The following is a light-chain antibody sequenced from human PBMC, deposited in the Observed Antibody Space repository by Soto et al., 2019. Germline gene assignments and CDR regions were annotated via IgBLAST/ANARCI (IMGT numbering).Light chain of an antibody. CDR1: QSIRSY. Sequence: DIQMTQSPSSLSASVGDRVTITCRASQSIRSYLNWYQQKPGKAPKLLIYAASSLQSGVPSRFSGSGSGTDFTLTISSLQPEDFATYYYQQSYSTPNTFGEGTKLEIK. J-gene: IGKJ2*01. CDR3: QQSYSTPNT. V-gene: IGKV1-39*01. CDR2: AAS.